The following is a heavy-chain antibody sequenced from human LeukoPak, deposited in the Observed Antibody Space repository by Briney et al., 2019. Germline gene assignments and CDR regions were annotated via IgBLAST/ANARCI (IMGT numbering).Heavy chain of an antibody. CDR3: ARVSLVRGAPDYYFDY. Sequence: SETLSLTCTVSGDPISNYYWSWIRQPAGKGLEWIGRIYTSGSTNYNPSLKSRVTMSVDTSKNQFSLKLSSVTAADTAVYYCARVSLVRGAPDYYFDYWGQGTLVTVSS. CDR2: IYTSGST. V-gene: IGHV4-4*07. CDR1: GDPISNYY. D-gene: IGHD3-10*01. J-gene: IGHJ4*02.